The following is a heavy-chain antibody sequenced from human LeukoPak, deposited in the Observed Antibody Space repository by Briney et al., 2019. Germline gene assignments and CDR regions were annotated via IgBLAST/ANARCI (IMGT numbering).Heavy chain of an antibody. CDR2: IHYSGST. Sequence: ASETLSLTCTVSGGSISDYFWTWIRRPPGKGLEWIGYIHYSGSTNYNPSLRGRLTMSVDTSENQFSLNLTSVTTADTAVYYCASLGGLYGSTAFSQVDDFDIWGQGTMVAVSS. D-gene: IGHD3-16*01. J-gene: IGHJ3*02. CDR3: ASLGGLYGSTAFSQVDDFDI. CDR1: GGSISDYF. V-gene: IGHV4-59*01.